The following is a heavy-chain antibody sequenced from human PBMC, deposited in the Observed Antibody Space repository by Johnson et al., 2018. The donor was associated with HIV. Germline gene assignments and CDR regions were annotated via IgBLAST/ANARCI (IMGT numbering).Heavy chain of an antibody. CDR2: ISSNGGST. D-gene: IGHD4-23*01. Sequence: VQLVESGGGVVQPGRSLRLSCAASGFTFSSYAMHWVRQAPGKGLEYVSAISSNGGSTYYANSVKGRFTISRANSKNTLYLQMGSLRAEDTAMYYCAKGRSLDYGGNSRGLDGAFDIWGQGTMVTVSS. CDR3: AKGRSLDYGGNSRGLDGAFDI. J-gene: IGHJ3*02. CDR1: GFTFSSYA. V-gene: IGHV3-64*01.